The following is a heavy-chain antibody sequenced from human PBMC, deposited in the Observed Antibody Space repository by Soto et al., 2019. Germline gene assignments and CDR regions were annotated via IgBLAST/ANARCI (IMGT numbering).Heavy chain of an antibody. CDR3: ARDFVARTPYNGDYYYYGVDV. Sequence: QVQLVESGGGVVQPGRSLRLSCAVSGFTFSSYGMHWVRQAPGKGLEWVALIWYDGSNKYNADSVKGRFTISRDNSKNTLYLQMNSLRADDTAVYYCARDFVARTPYNGDYYYYGVDVWGQGTTVTVSS. CDR2: IWYDGSNK. J-gene: IGHJ6*02. CDR1: GFTFSSYG. D-gene: IGHD3-10*01. V-gene: IGHV3-33*01.